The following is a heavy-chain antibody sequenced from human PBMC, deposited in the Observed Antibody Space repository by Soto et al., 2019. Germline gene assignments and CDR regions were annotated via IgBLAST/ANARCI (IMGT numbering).Heavy chain of an antibody. V-gene: IGHV3-23*01. J-gene: IGHJ4*02. CDR1: GFTFSSYA. D-gene: IGHD6-19*01. CDR3: AKGPYSSGWSHFDY. CDR2: ISGSGGST. Sequence: PGGSLRLSCAASGFTFSSYAMSWVRQAPGKGLEWVSTISGSGGSTYYADSVKGRFTISRDNSKNTLYLQMNSLRAEDTAVYYCAKGPYSSGWSHFDYWGQGTLVTVSS.